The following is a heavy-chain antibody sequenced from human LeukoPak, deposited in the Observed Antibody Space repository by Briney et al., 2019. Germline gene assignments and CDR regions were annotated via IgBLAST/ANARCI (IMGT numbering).Heavy chain of an antibody. CDR3: ARVSSGSYFGYYYYYMDV. D-gene: IGHD1-26*01. V-gene: IGHV3-48*04. J-gene: IGHJ6*03. CDR2: ISSSGSTI. Sequence: GGSLRLSCAASGFTFSNYWMTWVRQAPGKGLEWVSYISSSGSTIYYADSVKGRFTISRDNAKNTLYLQMNSLRAEDTAVYYCARVSSGSYFGYYYYYMDVWGKGTTVTVSS. CDR1: GFTFSNYW.